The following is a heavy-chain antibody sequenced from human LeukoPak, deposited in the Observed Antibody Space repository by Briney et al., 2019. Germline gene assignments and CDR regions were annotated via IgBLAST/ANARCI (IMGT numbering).Heavy chain of an antibody. Sequence: ASVKVSCKASGYTSTSYGISWVRQAPGQGLEWMGWISGYNGNTNYAQKLQGRVTMTRDMSTSTVYMELSSLRSEDTAVYYCARDSYPVDYDSSGHIDYWGQGTLVTVSS. CDR3: ARDSYPVDYDSSGHIDY. CDR2: ISGYNGNT. V-gene: IGHV1-18*01. D-gene: IGHD3-22*01. J-gene: IGHJ4*02. CDR1: GYTSTSYG.